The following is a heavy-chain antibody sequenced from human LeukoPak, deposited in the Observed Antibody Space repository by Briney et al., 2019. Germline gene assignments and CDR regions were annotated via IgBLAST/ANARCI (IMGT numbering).Heavy chain of an antibody. V-gene: IGHV3-11*01. CDR1: GFNFSHYY. J-gene: IGHJ4*02. Sequence: PGGSLRLSCAASGFNFSHYYMSWLRQAPGKGLEWVSYISGSGYTIYYADSVKGRFTISRDNAKNSLYLQMTSLRAEDTAVYYCARDHNFHFDYWGQGTLVTVSS. CDR3: ARDHNFHFDY. CDR2: ISGSGYTI.